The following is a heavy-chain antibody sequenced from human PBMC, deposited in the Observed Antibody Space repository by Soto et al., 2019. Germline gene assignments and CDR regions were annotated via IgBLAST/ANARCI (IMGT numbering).Heavy chain of an antibody. CDR2: INAGNGNT. D-gene: IGHD2-2*01. V-gene: IGHV1-3*01. CDR3: ARSGLPGYCSSTSCYSLYYYYGMDV. CDR1: GYTFTSYA. Sequence: QVQLVQSGAEVKKPGASVKVSCKASGYTFTSYAMHWVRQAPGQRLEWMGWINAGNGNTKYSQKFQGRVTITRDTSASTAYMELSSLRSEDTAVYYCARSGLPGYCSSTSCYSLYYYYGMDVWGQGTTVTVSS. J-gene: IGHJ6*02.